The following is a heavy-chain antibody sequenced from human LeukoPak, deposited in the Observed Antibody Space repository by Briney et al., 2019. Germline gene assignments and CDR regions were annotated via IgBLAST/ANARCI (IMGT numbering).Heavy chain of an antibody. D-gene: IGHD3-22*01. CDR1: GYTFTSYD. CDR2: MNPNSGNT. Sequence: ASVKVSCKASGYTFTSYDINWVRQATGQGLGWMGWMNPNSGNTGYAKKFQGRVTMTRNTSISTVYMELRSLRSEDTAVYYCASLKNYYDSSGYLVTDAFDIWGQGTMVTVSS. CDR3: ASLKNYYDSSGYLVTDAFDI. V-gene: IGHV1-8*01. J-gene: IGHJ3*02.